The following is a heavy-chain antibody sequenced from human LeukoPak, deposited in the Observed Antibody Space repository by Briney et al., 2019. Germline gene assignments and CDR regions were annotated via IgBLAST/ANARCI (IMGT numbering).Heavy chain of an antibody. CDR3: ARIPAAKAGFDY. Sequence: PLETLSLTCTVSGGSISSFYWSWIRQPPGKGLEWIGYIYHSGSTYYNPSLKSRVTISVDRSKNQFSLKLSSVSAADTAVYYCARIPAAKAGFDYWGQGTLVTVSS. D-gene: IGHD2-2*01. V-gene: IGHV4-59*12. CDR1: GGSISSFY. J-gene: IGHJ4*02. CDR2: IYHSGST.